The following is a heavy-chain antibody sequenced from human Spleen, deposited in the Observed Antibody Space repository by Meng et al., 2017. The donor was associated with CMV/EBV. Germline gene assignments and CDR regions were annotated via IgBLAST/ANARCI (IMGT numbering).Heavy chain of an antibody. CDR2: IYYTGSA. CDR3: ARRLNDFVWSPHFDD. D-gene: IGHD3-16*01. J-gene: IGHJ4*02. CDR1: GGSVSSSNYY. V-gene: IGHV4-39*07. Sequence: SETLSLTCTVSGGSVSSSNYYWDWIRLPPGKGLEWIGNIYYTGSAYYNPSLKSRVTISLHTSKNQFSLKLSSVTAADTAIYFCARRLNDFVWSPHFDDWGQGTLVTVSS.